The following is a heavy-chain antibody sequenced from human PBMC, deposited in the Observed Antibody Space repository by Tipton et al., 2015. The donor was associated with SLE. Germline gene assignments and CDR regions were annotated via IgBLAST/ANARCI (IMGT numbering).Heavy chain of an antibody. Sequence: TLSLTCAVYGGSFSGYYWSWIRQPQGKGLEWIGEINHSGSTNYNPSLKSRVTISVDTSKNQFSLKLSSVTAADTAGYYCARAGRKVDSSSWYVDWGQGTLVTVS. J-gene: IGHJ4*02. V-gene: IGHV4-34*01. CDR3: ARAGRKVDSSSWYVD. D-gene: IGHD6-13*01. CDR2: INHSGST. CDR1: GGSFSGYY.